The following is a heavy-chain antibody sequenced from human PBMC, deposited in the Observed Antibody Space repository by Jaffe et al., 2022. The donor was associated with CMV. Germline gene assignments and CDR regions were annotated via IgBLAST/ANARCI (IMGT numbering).Heavy chain of an antibody. CDR1: GGSFSGYY. Sequence: QVQLQQWGAGLLKPSETLSLTCAVYGGSFSGYYWSWIRQPPGKGLEWIGEINHSGSTNYNPSLKSRVTISVDTSKNQFSLKLSSVTAADTAVYYCARGQGISGSYERYYYYYYYMDVWGKGTTVTVSS. CDR3: ARGQGISGSYERYYYYYYYMDV. V-gene: IGHV4-34*01. CDR2: INHSGST. J-gene: IGHJ6*03. D-gene: IGHD3-10*01.